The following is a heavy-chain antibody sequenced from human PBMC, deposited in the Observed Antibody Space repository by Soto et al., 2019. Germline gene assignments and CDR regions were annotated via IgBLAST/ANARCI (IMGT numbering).Heavy chain of an antibody. CDR3: AKAHGIQLLFVFSDDYYYDVMDV. CDR2: ISGSGGST. V-gene: IGHV3-23*01. D-gene: IGHD5-18*01. CDR1: GFTFSSYA. Sequence: PGGSLRLSCAASGFTFSSYAMSWVRQAPGKGLEWVSAISGSGGSTYYADSVKGRFTISRDNSKNTLYLQMNSLRAEDTAVYYCAKAHGIQLLFVFSDDYYYDVMDVRGQRTTVPVSS. J-gene: IGHJ6*02.